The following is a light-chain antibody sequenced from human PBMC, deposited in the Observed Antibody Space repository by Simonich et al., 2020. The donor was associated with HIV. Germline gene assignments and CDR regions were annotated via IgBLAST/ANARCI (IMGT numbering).Light chain of an antibody. CDR2: AVR. Sequence: QSALTQPASVSGSPGQSITISCTGTSSDVGGYNYVSWYRQHPGKAPKLMIYAVRGRPSGVSNRFSGSKSGNTASLTISGLQGEDEADYYCSSYTSSSTVLFGGGTKLTVL. CDR3: SSYTSSSTVL. V-gene: IGLV2-14*03. J-gene: IGLJ2*01. CDR1: SSDVGGYNY.